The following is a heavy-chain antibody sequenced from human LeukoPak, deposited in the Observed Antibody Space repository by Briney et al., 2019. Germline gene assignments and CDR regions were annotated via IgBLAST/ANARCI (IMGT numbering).Heavy chain of an antibody. V-gene: IGHV4-59*02. D-gene: IGHD3-10*01. Sequence: SETLSLTCTISGGSVTSYYWSWIRQPPGKGLESIGYIYYSGSASYNPSLKSRVTMSIDTSKNQFSLKLRSVIAADTAVYYCARDRFGEYYDYWGQGTLVTVSS. J-gene: IGHJ4*02. CDR3: ARDRFGEYYDY. CDR2: IYYSGSA. CDR1: GGSVTSYY.